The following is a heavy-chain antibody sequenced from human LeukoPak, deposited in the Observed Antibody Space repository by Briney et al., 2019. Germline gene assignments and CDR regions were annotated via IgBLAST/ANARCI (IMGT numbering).Heavy chain of an antibody. Sequence: ASVKVSCKASGYTFTGYYMHWVRQAPAQGLEWMGWINPNSGGTNYAQKFQGRVTMTRDTSISTAYMELRRVRSDDTAVYYWARGDSSSWYRFDYWGQGTLVTVSS. J-gene: IGHJ4*02. CDR3: ARGDSSSWYRFDY. V-gene: IGHV1-2*02. CDR2: INPNSGGT. CDR1: GYTFTGYY. D-gene: IGHD6-13*01.